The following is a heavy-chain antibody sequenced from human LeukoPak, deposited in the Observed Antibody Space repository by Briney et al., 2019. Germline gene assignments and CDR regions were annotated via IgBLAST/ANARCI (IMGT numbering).Heavy chain of an antibody. CDR3: ARRYCSSTSCLIDY. Sequence: PGGSLRLSCAASGFTFSSYSMNWVRQAPGKGLEWISYISTTSVMYYADSVKGRFTISRDNAKNSLYLQMNSLRAVDTAVYYCARRYCSSTSCLIDYWGQGTLVTVSS. J-gene: IGHJ4*02. D-gene: IGHD2-2*01. V-gene: IGHV3-48*04. CDR2: ISTTSVM. CDR1: GFTFSSYS.